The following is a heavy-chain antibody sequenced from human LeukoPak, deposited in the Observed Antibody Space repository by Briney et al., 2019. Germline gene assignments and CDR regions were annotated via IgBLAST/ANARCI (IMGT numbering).Heavy chain of an antibody. CDR3: ARVADIVATMNDGWFDP. V-gene: IGHV1-3*01. J-gene: IGHJ5*02. CDR2: INAGNGNT. Sequence: ASVKVSCKASGYTFTSYAMHWVRQAPGRRLEWMGWINAGNGNTKYSQKFQGRVTITRDTSASTAYMELSSLRSEDTAVYYCARVADIVATMNDGWFDPWGQGTLVTVSS. CDR1: GYTFTSYA. D-gene: IGHD5-12*01.